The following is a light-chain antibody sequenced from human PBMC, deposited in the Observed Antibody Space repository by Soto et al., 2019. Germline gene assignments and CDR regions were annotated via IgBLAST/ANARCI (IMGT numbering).Light chain of an antibody. Sequence: EIVLTQSPATLSLSPGERATLSCRASQSVSNYLAWYQQKPGQAPRLLIYDASNRASGIPARFSGSGSGTDFTLTISSLEPKDFAVYFCQQRAKWPPFTFGPGTKVGIK. V-gene: IGKV3-11*01. J-gene: IGKJ3*01. CDR2: DAS. CDR3: QQRAKWPPFT. CDR1: QSVSNY.